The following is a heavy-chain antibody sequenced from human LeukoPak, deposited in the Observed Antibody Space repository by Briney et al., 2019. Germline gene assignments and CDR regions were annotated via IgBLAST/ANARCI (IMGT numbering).Heavy chain of an antibody. J-gene: IGHJ4*02. CDR1: GFAVSSNY. CDR2: IYSGGST. V-gene: IGHV3-53*01. D-gene: IGHD3-3*01. Sequence: GGSLRLSCAASGFAVSSNYMTWVRQAPGEGLEWVSVIYSGGSTYYADSVKGRFTISRDNSKNTLYLQMNSLRAEDTAVYYCARGSSYYDFWSGYENYYFDYWGQGTLVTVSS. CDR3: ARGSSYYDFWSGYENYYFDY.